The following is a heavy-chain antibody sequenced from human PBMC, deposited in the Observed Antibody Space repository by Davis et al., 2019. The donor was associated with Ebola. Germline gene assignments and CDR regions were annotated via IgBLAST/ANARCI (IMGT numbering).Heavy chain of an antibody. CDR2: ISSSGSII. V-gene: IGHV3-11*04. CDR1: GFTFSDYY. CDR3: ARQQTYLRRGYYYYGMDV. J-gene: IGHJ6*02. D-gene: IGHD3-10*01. Sequence: GESLKISCAASGFTFSDYYMSWIRQAPGKGLEWVSYISSSGSIIYYADSVKGRFTISRDSAMNSLYLQMSSLRDEDTAVYYCARQQTYLRRGYYYYGMDVWGQGTTVTVSS.